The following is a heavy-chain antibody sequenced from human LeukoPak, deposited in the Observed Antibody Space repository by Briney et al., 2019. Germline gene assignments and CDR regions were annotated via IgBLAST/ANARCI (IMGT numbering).Heavy chain of an antibody. CDR2: IWYDGSNK. D-gene: IGHD3-3*01. Sequence: PGRSLRLSCAASGFTFSSYGMHWVRQAPGKGLEWVVVIWYDGSNKYYADSVKGRFTISRDNSKNTLYLQMNSLRAEDTAVYYCARDPLAHFGVVINYYYYYMDVWGKGTTVTVSS. CDR3: ARDPLAHFGVVINYYYYYMDV. V-gene: IGHV3-33*01. CDR1: GFTFSSYG. J-gene: IGHJ6*03.